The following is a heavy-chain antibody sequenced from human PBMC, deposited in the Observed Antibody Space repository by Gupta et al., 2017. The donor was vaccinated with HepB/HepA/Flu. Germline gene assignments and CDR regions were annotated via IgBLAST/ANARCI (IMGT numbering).Heavy chain of an antibody. Sequence: QVQVVQSGAEVKKPGASLKVSCKASGYASTDYFIHWVRQAPGQGLEWMGWIKPNSGDTRNAQRLQGRITMIRDTSISTAYMELSTLRSDDTAVYYCVTERLPKAFDIWGQGTMVTVSS. CDR2: IKPNSGDT. D-gene: IGHD2-21*02. CDR3: VTERLPKAFDI. CDR1: GYASTDYF. V-gene: IGHV1-2*02. J-gene: IGHJ3*02.